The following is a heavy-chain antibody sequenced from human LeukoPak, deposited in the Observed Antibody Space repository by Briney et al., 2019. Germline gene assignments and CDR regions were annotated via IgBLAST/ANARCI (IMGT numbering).Heavy chain of an antibody. V-gene: IGHV1-69*13. J-gene: IGHJ4*02. CDR2: IIPIFGTA. Sequence: SVKVSCKASGGTFSSYAISWVRQAPGQGLEWMGGIIPIFGTANYAQKFQGRVTITADESTSTAYMELSSLRSEDTAVYYCARAGENSGSPLRHLDYWGQGTLVTVSS. CDR3: ARAGENSGSPLRHLDY. CDR1: GGTFSSYA. D-gene: IGHD1-26*01.